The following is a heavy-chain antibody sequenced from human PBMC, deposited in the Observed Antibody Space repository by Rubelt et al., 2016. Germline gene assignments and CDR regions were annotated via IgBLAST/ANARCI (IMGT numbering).Heavy chain of an antibody. D-gene: IGHD6-19*01. CDR3: ASGSSEWLMDAFDI. V-gene: IGHV4-34*01. CDR1: GGSFSGYY. Sequence: QVQLQQWGAGLLKPSETLSLTCAVYGGSFSGYYWSWIRQPPGKGLEWIGEINHSGSTNYNPSLKSRVTCAVDTSKNQFSLKLSSVTAADTAVYYCASGSSEWLMDAFDIWGQGTMVTVSS. CDR2: INHSGST. J-gene: IGHJ3*02.